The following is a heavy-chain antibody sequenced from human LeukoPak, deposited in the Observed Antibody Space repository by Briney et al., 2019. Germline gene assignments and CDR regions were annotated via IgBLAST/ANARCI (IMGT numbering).Heavy chain of an antibody. CDR1: GGSFSGYY. V-gene: IGHV4-34*01. D-gene: IGHD3-22*01. J-gene: IGHJ4*02. CDR2: INHSGST. CDR3: ARGYPYYYDSSGYYFRRTYYFDY. Sequence: PSETLSLTCAVYGGSFSGYYWSWIRQPPGKGLEWIGEINHSGSTNYNPSLKSRVTISVDTSKNQFSLKLSSVTAADTAVYYCARGYPYYYDSSGYYFRRTYYFDYWGQGTLVTVSS.